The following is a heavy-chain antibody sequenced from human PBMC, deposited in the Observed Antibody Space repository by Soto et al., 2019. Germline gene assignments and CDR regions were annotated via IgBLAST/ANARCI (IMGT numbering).Heavy chain of an antibody. D-gene: IGHD4-17*01. CDR1: GGSISSYY. V-gene: IGHV4-4*07. CDR2: IYTSGST. J-gene: IGHJ4*02. CDR3: ARQTLPTVTTNLYYFDY. Sequence: SETLSLTCTVPGGSISSYYWSWIRQPAVNGLEWIGLIYTSGSTNYNPSLKSRVTMSVDTSKNQFSLKLSSVTAADTAVYYCARQTLPTVTTNLYYFDYWGQGTLVTVSS.